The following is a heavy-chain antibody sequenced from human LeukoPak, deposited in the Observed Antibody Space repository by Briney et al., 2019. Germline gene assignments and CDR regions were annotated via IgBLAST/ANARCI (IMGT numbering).Heavy chain of an antibody. CDR1: GASISSFY. V-gene: IGHV4-4*07. J-gene: IGHJ4*02. CDR3: ARDGPYFYDTSDSFPEAF. D-gene: IGHD3-22*01. CDR2: IYTSGTT. Sequence: PSETLSLTCSVSGASISSFYWSWIRQPAGKGLEWIGRIYTSGTTNYNPSLKSRVKMSIDTSKNQFSLNLSSVTAADTAVYYCARDGPYFYDTSDSFPEAFWGQGTLVTVSS.